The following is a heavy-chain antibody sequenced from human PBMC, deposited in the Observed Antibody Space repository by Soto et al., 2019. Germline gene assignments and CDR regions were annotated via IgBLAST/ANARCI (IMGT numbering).Heavy chain of an antibody. V-gene: IGHV5-51*01. D-gene: IGHD3-10*01. CDR3: ARNYYYGAGTLDY. Sequence: GASVTISCXGSGYTFTNYWIGWVRQMPGKGLEWMGIIYPGDSETRYSTSFQGQVTMSADKSISTAYLQCSSLKASDRAMYYCARNYYYGAGTLDYWGEGTLVT. CDR1: GYTFTNYW. CDR2: IYPGDSET. J-gene: IGHJ4*02.